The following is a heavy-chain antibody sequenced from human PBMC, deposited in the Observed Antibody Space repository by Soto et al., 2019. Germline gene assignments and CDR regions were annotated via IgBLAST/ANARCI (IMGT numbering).Heavy chain of an antibody. CDR2: IWYDGSYK. CDR1: GFTFSNYG. CDR3: TRPLFWDSTGWSTRDAFDI. J-gene: IGHJ3*02. D-gene: IGHD6-19*01. V-gene: IGHV3-33*01. Sequence: QVQLVESGGGVVQPGRSLRLSCAASGFTFSNYGMHWVRQAPGKGLEWVAVIWYDGSYKYYADSVKGRFTISRGNSKNRLYLQMNRWRGEETAVYYCTRPLFWDSTGWSTRDAFDIWGHGTMVTVSS.